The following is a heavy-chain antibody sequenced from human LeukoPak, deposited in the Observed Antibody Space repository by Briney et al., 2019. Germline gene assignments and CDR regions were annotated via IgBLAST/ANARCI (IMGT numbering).Heavy chain of an antibody. CDR2: IYTSGST. V-gene: IGHV4-4*07. CDR3: AREHSYGLYYYYYGMDV. D-gene: IGHD5-18*01. J-gene: IGHJ6*02. CDR1: GGSISSYY. Sequence: PSETLSLTCTVSGGSISSYYWSWIRQPAEKGLEWIGRIYTSGSTNYNPSLKSRVTMSVDTSKNQFSLKLSSVTAADTAVYYCAREHSYGLYYYYYGMDVWGQGTTVTVSS.